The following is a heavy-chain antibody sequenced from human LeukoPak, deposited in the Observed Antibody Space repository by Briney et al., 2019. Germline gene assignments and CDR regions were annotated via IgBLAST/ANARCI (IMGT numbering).Heavy chain of an antibody. V-gene: IGHV3-66*01. J-gene: IGHJ4*02. Sequence: GGSLRLSCAASGFSVSRNYMTWVRQAPGEGLEWVSLIYSGGSTSYADSVKGRFTISRDNSKNTLYLQMNSLRAEDTAVYYCAKDKGAVTGTFDYWGQGTLVTVSS. CDR3: AKDKGAVTGTFDY. D-gene: IGHD1-14*01. CDR1: GFSVSRNY. CDR2: IYSGGST.